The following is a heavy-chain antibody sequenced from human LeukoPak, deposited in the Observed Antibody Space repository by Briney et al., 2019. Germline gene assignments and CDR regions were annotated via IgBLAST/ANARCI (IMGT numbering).Heavy chain of an antibody. Sequence: ASVRVSCKAFGYTFTSSGISWVRQAPGQGLEWMGWIRAYNGNTTNAQKLQGRVTITTDTSTSTAYMELRSLRSDDTAVYYCARVSRFGVAAAGTGYYYYGMDVWGQGTTVTVSS. D-gene: IGHD6-13*01. CDR2: IRAYNGNT. CDR3: ARVSRFGVAAAGTGYYYYGMDV. CDR1: GYTFTSSG. J-gene: IGHJ6*02. V-gene: IGHV1-18*01.